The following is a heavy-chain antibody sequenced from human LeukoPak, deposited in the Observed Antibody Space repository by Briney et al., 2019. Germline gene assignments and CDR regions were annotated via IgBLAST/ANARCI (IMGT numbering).Heavy chain of an antibody. CDR3: AREGRIAAAGPSLDY. CDR1: GFSFSSYA. Sequence: PGGSLRLSCAASGFSFSSYAISWVRQAPGKGLEWVSAIVSSGDSAYYADSVKGRFTLSRDNSKNTLYLQMNSLRAEDTAVYYCAREGRIAAAGPSLDYWGQGTLVTVSS. D-gene: IGHD6-13*01. V-gene: IGHV3-23*01. J-gene: IGHJ4*02. CDR2: IVSSGDSA.